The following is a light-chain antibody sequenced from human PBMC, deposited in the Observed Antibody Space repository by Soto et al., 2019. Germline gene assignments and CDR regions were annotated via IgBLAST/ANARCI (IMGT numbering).Light chain of an antibody. CDR1: QSISTW. CDR2: DVS. CDR3: QHCNTSWT. J-gene: IGKJ1*01. V-gene: IGKV1-5*01. Sequence: DIQMTQSPSTLSASVGDRVTITCRASQSISTWLAWYQQKPGKAPKLLIYDVSSLESGVPSRFSGSGSGTEFTLTISSLQPDDFATYYRQHCNTSWTFGQGTKVDIK.